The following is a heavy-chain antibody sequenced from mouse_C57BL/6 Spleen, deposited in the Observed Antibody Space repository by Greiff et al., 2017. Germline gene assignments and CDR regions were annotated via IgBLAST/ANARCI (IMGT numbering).Heavy chain of an antibody. V-gene: IGHV1-82*01. CDR2: IYPGDGDT. J-gene: IGHJ1*03. D-gene: IGHD1-1*01. Sequence: QVQLQQSGPELVKPGASVKISCKASGYAFSSSCMNWVKQRPGQGLEWIGRIYPGDGDTNYNGKFKGKATLTADKASSTAYMQLSSLTSEDSAVYVCEGTTGVDDWDFGGWGTGTTVTV. CDR3: EGTTGVDDWDFGG. CDR1: GYAFSSSC.